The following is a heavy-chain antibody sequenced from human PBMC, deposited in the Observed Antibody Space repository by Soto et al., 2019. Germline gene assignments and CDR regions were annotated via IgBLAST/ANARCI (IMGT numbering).Heavy chain of an antibody. D-gene: IGHD3-9*01. CDR2: INHSGST. Sequence: QVQLQQWGAGLLKPSETLSLTCAVYGGSFSGYYWSWIRQPPGKGLEWIGEINHSGSTNYNPSLKSRVTISVDTSKTQFSLKLSSVTAADTAVYYCARGMGYDILTGYFRGAPYYFDYWGQGTLVTVSS. J-gene: IGHJ4*02. CDR3: ARGMGYDILTGYFRGAPYYFDY. V-gene: IGHV4-34*01. CDR1: GGSFSGYY.